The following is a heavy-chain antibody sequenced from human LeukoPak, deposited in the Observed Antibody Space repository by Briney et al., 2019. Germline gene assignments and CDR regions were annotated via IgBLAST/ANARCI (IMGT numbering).Heavy chain of an antibody. J-gene: IGHJ6*04. D-gene: IGHD3-10*02. V-gene: IGHV3-48*03. CDR3: AELGITMIGGV. Sequence: GGSLRLSCAASGFTFSSYEMNWVRQAPGKGLEWVSYISSGGSTIYYADSVKGRFTISRGNAKNSLYLQMNSLRAEDTAVYYCAELGITMIGGVWGKGTTVIISS. CDR1: GFTFSSYE. CDR2: ISSGGSTI.